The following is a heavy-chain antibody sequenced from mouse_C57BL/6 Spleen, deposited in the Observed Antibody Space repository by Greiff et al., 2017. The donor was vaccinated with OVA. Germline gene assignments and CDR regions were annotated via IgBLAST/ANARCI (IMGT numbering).Heavy chain of an antibody. J-gene: IGHJ4*01. D-gene: IGHD2-1*01. CDR2: IYPRSGNT. CDR3: ARGGIYYGNYNYAMDY. V-gene: IGHV1-81*01. CDR1: GYTFTSYG. Sequence: QVQLKESGAELARPGASVKLSCKASGYTFTSYGISWVKQRTGQGLEWIGEIYPRSGNTYYNEKFKGKATLTADKSSSTAYMELRSLTSEDSAVYFCARGGIYYGNYNYAMDYWGQGTSVTVSS.